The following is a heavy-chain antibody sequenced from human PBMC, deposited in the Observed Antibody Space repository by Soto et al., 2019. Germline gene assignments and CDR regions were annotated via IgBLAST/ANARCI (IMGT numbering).Heavy chain of an antibody. CDR3: ARGLLRFLEWSSGRYYYYMDV. J-gene: IGHJ6*03. CDR2: MNPNSGNT. D-gene: IGHD3-3*01. Sequence: ASVKVSCKASGYTFTSYDINWVRQATGQGLEWIGLMNPNSGNTGYAQKFQGRVTMTRNTSISTAFMELSSLRSEDTAVYYCARGLLRFLEWSSGRYYYYMDVWGKGTTVTVSS. V-gene: IGHV1-8*01. CDR1: GYTFTSYD.